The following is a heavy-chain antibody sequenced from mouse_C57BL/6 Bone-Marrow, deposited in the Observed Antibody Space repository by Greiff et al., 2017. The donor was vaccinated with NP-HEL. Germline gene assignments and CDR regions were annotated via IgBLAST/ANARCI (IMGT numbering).Heavy chain of an antibody. Sequence: EVQLQESGGDLVKPGGSLKLSCAASGFTFSSYGMSWVRQTPDKRLEWVASICSGGSYTYYPDSVKGRSTISRDNAKNTLYLQMSSLKSEDTAMYYCARWASSGSWAYWGQGTLVTVSA. V-gene: IGHV5-6*01. J-gene: IGHJ3*01. CDR3: ARWASSGSWAY. D-gene: IGHD3-2*02. CDR2: ICSGGSYT. CDR1: GFTFSSYG.